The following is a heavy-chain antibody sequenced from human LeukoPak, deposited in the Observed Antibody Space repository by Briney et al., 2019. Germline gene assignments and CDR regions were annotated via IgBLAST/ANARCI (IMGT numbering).Heavy chain of an antibody. Sequence: GGSLRLSCAASGFTFSNAWMSWVRQAPGKGLEWVGRIKSKTDGGTTDYAAPVKGRFTISRDDSINTLYLQMNSLQTEDTAVYYRSRFYGDYYYYYGMDVWGQGTTVTVSS. D-gene: IGHD4-17*01. J-gene: IGHJ6*02. CDR1: GFTFSNAW. CDR3: SRFYGDYYYYYGMDV. CDR2: IKSKTDGGTT. V-gene: IGHV3-15*01.